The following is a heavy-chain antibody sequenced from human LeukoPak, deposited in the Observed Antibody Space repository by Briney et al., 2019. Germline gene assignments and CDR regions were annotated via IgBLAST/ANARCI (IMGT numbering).Heavy chain of an antibody. CDR1: GFTFSSYG. J-gene: IGHJ6*02. Sequence: PGGSLRLSCAASGFTFSSYGMHWVRQAPGKGLEWVAVISYDGSNKYCADSVKGRFTISRDNSKNTLYLQMNSLRAEDTAVYYCAKDKYSSSWYRMDVWGQGTKVNVSS. V-gene: IGHV3-30*18. CDR2: ISYDGSNK. D-gene: IGHD6-13*01. CDR3: AKDKYSSSWYRMDV.